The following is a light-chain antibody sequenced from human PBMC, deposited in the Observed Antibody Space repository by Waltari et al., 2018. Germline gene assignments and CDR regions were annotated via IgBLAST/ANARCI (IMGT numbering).Light chain of an antibody. V-gene: IGLV2-8*01. Sequence: QSALTQPPSASGSPGPSVPISCPEPRTDLVDYNYVSWYQQHPDKAPKLVIYEVNKRPSGVPDRFSGSKSGNTASLTVSGLQTEDEADYYCSSYAGSNSLHVIFGGGTKLTVL. J-gene: IGLJ2*01. CDR1: RTDLVDYNY. CDR3: SSYAGSNSLHVI. CDR2: EVN.